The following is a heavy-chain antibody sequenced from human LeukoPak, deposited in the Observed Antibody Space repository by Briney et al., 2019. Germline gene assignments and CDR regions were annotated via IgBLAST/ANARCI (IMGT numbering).Heavy chain of an antibody. V-gene: IGHV3-30-3*01. D-gene: IGHD1-26*01. CDR3: ARDYRELLNAFDI. CDR2: ISYDGSNK. CDR1: LFTYSSYV. J-gene: IGHJ3*02. Sequence: GWALSHSLAASLFTYSSYVMHEVRQAPFREGAGVAVISYDGSNKYYADSVNGRFTISRDNSKNTLYLQMNSLRAEDTAVYYCARDYRELLNAFDIWGQGTMVTVSS.